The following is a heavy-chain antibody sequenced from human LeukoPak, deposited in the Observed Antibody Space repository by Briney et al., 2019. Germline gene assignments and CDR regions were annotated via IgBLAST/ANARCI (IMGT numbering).Heavy chain of an antibody. CDR1: GGSISGYY. J-gene: IGHJ4*02. Sequence: SETLSLTCTVAGGSISGYYWSWIRQPPGKGLEWIGYIFYSGSTNYNPSLKSRVTISVYTSKNQFSLKLSSVTAADTGVYYCARSAAGTASNFDCWGQGTLVTVSS. CDR3: ARSAAGTASNFDC. D-gene: IGHD6-13*01. V-gene: IGHV4-59*01. CDR2: IFYSGST.